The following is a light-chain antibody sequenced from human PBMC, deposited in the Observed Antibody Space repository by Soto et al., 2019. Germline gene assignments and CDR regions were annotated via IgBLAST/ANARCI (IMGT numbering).Light chain of an antibody. CDR2: DVT. J-gene: IGLJ3*02. V-gene: IGLV2-14*03. CDR3: SSYTNKDTLL. CDR1: SSDVGGYDH. Sequence: QSALTQPASVSGSPGQSITISCTGTSSDVGGYDHVSWYQQHPGKAPKLIIYDVTVRPSGISRRFSGSKSDNTASLAVSGLQPEDEADYYCSSYTNKDTLLSGVGTKVTVL.